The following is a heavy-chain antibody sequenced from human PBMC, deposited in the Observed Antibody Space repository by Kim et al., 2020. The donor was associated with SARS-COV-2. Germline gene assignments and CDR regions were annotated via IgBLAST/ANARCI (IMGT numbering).Heavy chain of an antibody. CDR3: ARGAYDTTGYRRYYFDY. CDR2: IYHSGST. J-gene: IGHJ4*01. V-gene: IGHV4-59*01. CDR1: GGSMRSYY. D-gene: IGHD3-22*01. Sequence: SETLSLTCTVSGGSMRSYYWSWIRQPPGKGLEWIGYIYHSGSTNYNPSLKSRVTISVDTSKNQFSLNLRSVTAADTAVYYCARGAYDTTGYRRYYFDY.